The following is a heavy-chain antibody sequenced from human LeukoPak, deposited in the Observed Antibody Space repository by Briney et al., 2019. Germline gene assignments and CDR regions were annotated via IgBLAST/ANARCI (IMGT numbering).Heavy chain of an antibody. D-gene: IGHD2-2*01. Sequence: AGGSLRLSWAAAGFTFSSYWMHWVRQAPGKGLVWVSRINSDGSSTSYADSVKGRFTISRDNAKNTLYLQMNSLRAEDTAVYYCAREKDIVVVPAVELDYWGQGTLVTVSS. V-gene: IGHV3-74*01. CDR3: AREKDIVVVPAVELDY. CDR1: GFTFSSYW. CDR2: INSDGSST. J-gene: IGHJ4*02.